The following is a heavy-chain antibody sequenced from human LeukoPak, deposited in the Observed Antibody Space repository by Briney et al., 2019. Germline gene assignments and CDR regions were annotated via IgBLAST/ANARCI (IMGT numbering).Heavy chain of an antibody. J-gene: IGHJ6*03. CDR1: GGSISSYY. CDR2: IYTSGSI. CDR3: ARTYNWYYYYMDV. V-gene: IGHV4-4*09. Sequence: SETLSLTCTVSGGSISSYYWSWIRQPPGKGLEWIGYIYTSGSINYNPSLKSRVTISVDTSKNQFSLKLSSVTAADTAVYYCARTYNWYYYYMDVWGKGTTVTVSS. D-gene: IGHD1-20*01.